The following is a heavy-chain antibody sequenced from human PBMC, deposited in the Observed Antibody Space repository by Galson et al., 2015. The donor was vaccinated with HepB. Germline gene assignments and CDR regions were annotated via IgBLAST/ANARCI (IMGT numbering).Heavy chain of an antibody. D-gene: IGHD2/OR15-2a*01. V-gene: IGHV3-23*01. CDR1: GFTFSNYA. CDR3: AKDRGGGLPTFFDN. CDR2: ISANGAGT. Sequence: SLRLSCAASGFTFSNYAMTWVRQAPGKGLEWVSGISANGAGTYYADSVRGRFTISRDNSKNTVYLQMKSLRAEDTAIYYCAKDRGGGLPTFFDNWGQGTLVIVSA. J-gene: IGHJ4*02.